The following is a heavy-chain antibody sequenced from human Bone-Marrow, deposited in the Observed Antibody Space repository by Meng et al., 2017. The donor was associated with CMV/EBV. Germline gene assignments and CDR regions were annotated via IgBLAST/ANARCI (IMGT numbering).Heavy chain of an antibody. J-gene: IGHJ4*02. CDR2: IYSGGST. CDR3: ETQLEGVTTPFDY. Sequence: GESLKISCAASGFTVSSNYMSWVRQAPGKGLEWVSVIYSGGSTYYADSVKGRFTISRDNSKNTLYLQMNSLRAEDTAVYYCETQLEGVTTPFDYWGQGTLVTVSS. CDR1: GFTVSSNY. D-gene: IGHD4-11*01. V-gene: IGHV3-53*01.